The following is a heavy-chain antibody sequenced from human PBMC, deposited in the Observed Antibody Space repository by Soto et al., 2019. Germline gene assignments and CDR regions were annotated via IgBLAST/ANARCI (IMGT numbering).Heavy chain of an antibody. Sequence: SVKVSCKASGGTFSSYAISWVRQAPGQGLEWMGVIIPIFGTTSYAQKFQGRVTITTDESTSTAYMELSSLRSEDTAVYYCARENYDSSVDFDYWGQGTLVTVSS. D-gene: IGHD3-22*01. V-gene: IGHV1-69*05. J-gene: IGHJ4*02. CDR3: ARENYDSSVDFDY. CDR2: IIPIFGTT. CDR1: GGTFSSYA.